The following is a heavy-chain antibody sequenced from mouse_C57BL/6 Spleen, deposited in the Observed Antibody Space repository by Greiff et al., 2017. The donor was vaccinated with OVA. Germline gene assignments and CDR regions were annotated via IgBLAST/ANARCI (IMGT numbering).Heavy chain of an antibody. D-gene: IGHD1-1*01. Sequence: EVKLMESEGGLVQPGSSMKLSCTASGFTFSDYYMAWVRQVPEKGLEWVANIISDGSSTYYLDSLKSRFIISRDNAKNILYLQMSSLKSDDTATYYCAREDYESYYAMDYWGQGTSVTVSS. V-gene: IGHV5-16*01. J-gene: IGHJ4*01. CDR1: GFTFSDYY. CDR3: AREDYESYYAMDY. CDR2: IISDGSST.